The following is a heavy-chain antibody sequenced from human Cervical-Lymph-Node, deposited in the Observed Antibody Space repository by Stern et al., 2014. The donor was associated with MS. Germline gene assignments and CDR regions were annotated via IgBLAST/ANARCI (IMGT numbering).Heavy chain of an antibody. CDR2: IYLDDDK. CDR3: AHSRVKYCRGGTCYSSLFDY. V-gene: IGHV2-5*02. Sequence: QITLKESGPTLVKPTQTVTLTCTLSGFSVATAGVGVGWIRQPPGKALEWLALIYLDDDKLYSSSLKNRLTIIKDTSKNQVVLTMTNVDPVDTATYYCAHSRVKYCRGGTCYSSLFDYWGQGTLVTVSS. D-gene: IGHD2-15*01. J-gene: IGHJ4*02. CDR1: GFSVATAGVG.